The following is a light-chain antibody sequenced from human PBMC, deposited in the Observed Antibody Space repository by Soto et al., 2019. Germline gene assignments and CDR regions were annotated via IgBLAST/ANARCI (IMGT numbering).Light chain of an antibody. CDR2: EVS. V-gene: IGLV2-14*01. J-gene: IGLJ2*01. CDR3: SSYINSITFVV. Sequence: QSVVTQPASVSGSPGHPITVSCTGTSSDVGANNYVSWYQHHPGKAPKLLIYEVSNRPSGVSSRFSGSKSGNTASLTISGLQAEDEADYYCSSYINSITFVVFGGGTKLTVL. CDR1: SSDVGANNY.